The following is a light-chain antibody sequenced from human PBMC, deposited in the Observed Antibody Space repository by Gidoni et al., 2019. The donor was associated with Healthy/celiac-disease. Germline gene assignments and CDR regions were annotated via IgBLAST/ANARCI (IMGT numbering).Light chain of an antibody. CDR3: QQYNNWPPFT. V-gene: IGKV3-15*01. Sequence: IVMTQSPATLSVSPGQRATLSCRASQSVSSNFAWYQQKPGQAPRLLIYGASTRATGIPARLSGSGSGTEFTLTISSLQSEDFAVYYCQQYNNWPPFTFGPGTKVDIK. CDR2: GAS. CDR1: QSVSSN. J-gene: IGKJ3*01.